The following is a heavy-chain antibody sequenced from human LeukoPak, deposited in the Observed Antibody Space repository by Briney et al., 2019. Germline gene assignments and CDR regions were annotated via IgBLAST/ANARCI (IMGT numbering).Heavy chain of an antibody. Sequence: PGGSLRLSCAVSGFTFSNYWVTWVRQTPGKGLEFVANINRDGSVKNYVDSVKGRFTISRDNSKNTLYLQMNSLRTEDTAVYYCAREGTPGESYFDYWGQGTLVTVSS. CDR3: AREGTPGESYFDY. J-gene: IGHJ4*02. CDR1: GFTFSNYW. D-gene: IGHD3-16*01. CDR2: INRDGSVK. V-gene: IGHV3-7*01.